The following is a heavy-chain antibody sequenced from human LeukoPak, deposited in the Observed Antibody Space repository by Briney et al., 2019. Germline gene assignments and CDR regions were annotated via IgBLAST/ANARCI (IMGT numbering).Heavy chain of an antibody. D-gene: IGHD3-22*01. V-gene: IGHV4-38-2*02. CDR1: GYSISSGYY. CDR2: IYHSGST. J-gene: IGHJ3*02. Sequence: SETLSLTCTVSGYSISSGYYWGWIRQPPGKGLEWIGSIYHSGSTYYNPSLKSRVTISVGTSKNQFSLKLTSVTTAGTAVYYCAGEDYFDSSGYASWRFDIWGQGTMVTISS. CDR3: AGEDYFDSSGYASWRFDI.